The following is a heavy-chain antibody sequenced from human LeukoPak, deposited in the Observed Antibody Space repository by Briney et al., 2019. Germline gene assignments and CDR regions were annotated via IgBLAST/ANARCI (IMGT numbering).Heavy chain of an antibody. D-gene: IGHD3-3*01. J-gene: IGHJ4*02. CDR1: AYTFTAYY. CDR2: INPNSGGA. Sequence: ASVKVSCKASAYTFTAYYFHWVRQAPGQGLEWMGWINPNSGGANYAQKFQGRVTMTRDTSISTAFLELSSLGFDDTAVYYCATGTEVTRYYYFNYWGQGTLVTVSS. CDR3: ATGTEVTRYYYFNY. V-gene: IGHV1-2*02.